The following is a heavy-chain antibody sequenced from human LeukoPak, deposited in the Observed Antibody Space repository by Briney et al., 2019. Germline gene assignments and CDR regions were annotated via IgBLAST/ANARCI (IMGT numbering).Heavy chain of an antibody. Sequence: GGSLRLSCAASGFTFSSYEMNWVRQAPGKGLEWVSSISSSSSYIFYADSVKGRFTISRDNAKDSLYLQMNSLGPEDTAVYYCARDPYSGNYGNYYYYYMDVWGKGTTVTISS. CDR3: ARDPYSGNYGNYYYYYMDV. CDR1: GFTFSSYE. J-gene: IGHJ6*03. D-gene: IGHD1-26*01. CDR2: ISSSSSYI. V-gene: IGHV3-21*01.